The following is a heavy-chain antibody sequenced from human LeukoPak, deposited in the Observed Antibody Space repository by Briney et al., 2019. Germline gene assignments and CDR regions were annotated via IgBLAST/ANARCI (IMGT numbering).Heavy chain of an antibody. Sequence: SETLSLTCAVSGGSISSGGYSWSWIRQPPGKGLEWIGYIYYSGSTYYNPSLKSRVTISVDTSKNQFSLKLSSVTAADTAVYYCARGGYSGYDSGVLWWYWGQGTLVTVSS. CDR3: ARGGYSGYDSGVLWWY. V-gene: IGHV4-30-4*07. J-gene: IGHJ4*02. CDR1: GGSISSGGYS. CDR2: IYYSGST. D-gene: IGHD5-12*01.